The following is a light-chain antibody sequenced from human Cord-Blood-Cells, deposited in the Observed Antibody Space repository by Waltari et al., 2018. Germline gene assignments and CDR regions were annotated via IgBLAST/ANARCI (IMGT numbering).Light chain of an antibody. J-gene: IGLJ2*01. CDR3: AAWDDSLSGHVV. V-gene: IGLV1-47*01. CDR2: RNN. CDR1: SSTIGSNY. Sequence: QSVLTQPPSASGTPGQRVTISCSGSSSTIGSNYVTWYQQLPETAPKLLTYRNNQRPSGVPDRFSGSKSGTSASLAISGLRSEDEADYYCAAWDDSLSGHVVFGGGTKLTVL.